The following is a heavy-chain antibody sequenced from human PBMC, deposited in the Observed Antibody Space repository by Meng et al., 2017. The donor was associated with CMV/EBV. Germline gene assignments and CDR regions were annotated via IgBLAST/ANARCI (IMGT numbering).Heavy chain of an antibody. J-gene: IGHJ6*02. Sequence: GGSLRLSCAASGFTFSSYPMSWVRQAPGKGLEWVSAISGSGGSTYYADSVKGRFTISRDNSKNTLYLQMNSLRAEDTAVYYCAKFYDTTGGYYYYGMDVWGQGTTVTVSS. CDR1: GFTFSSYP. V-gene: IGHV3-23*01. CDR2: ISGSGGST. D-gene: IGHD3-22*01. CDR3: AKFYDTTGGYYYYGMDV.